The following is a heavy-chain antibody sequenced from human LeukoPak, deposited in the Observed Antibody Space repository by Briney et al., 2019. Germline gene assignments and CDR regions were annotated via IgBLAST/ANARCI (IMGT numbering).Heavy chain of an antibody. D-gene: IGHD3-22*01. CDR3: AKSLLGYDSSGPKLKEGRHDDY. CDR2: FSASDGSR. J-gene: IGHJ4*02. CDR1: GFSFSSYG. V-gene: IGHV3-23*01. Sequence: PGGSLRLSCEASGFSFSSYGMSWVRQAPGEGLEWVAWFSASDGSRYYADSVKGRFTISRDNAKTSLYLQMNRLRSEDTAVYYCAKSLLGYDSSGPKLKEGRHDDYRGQGTMVTVSS.